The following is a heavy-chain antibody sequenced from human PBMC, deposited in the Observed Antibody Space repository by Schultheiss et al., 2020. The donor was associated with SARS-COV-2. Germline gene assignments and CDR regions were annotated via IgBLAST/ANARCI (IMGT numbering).Heavy chain of an antibody. CDR2: IYSGGST. D-gene: IGHD4-23*01. J-gene: IGHJ6*02. CDR1: GFTVSSNY. CDR3: ARDRKVYGGNPTKRNYYYYYGMDV. Sequence: GGSLRLSCAASGFTVSSNYMSWVRQAPGKGLEWVSVIYSGGSTYYADSVKGRFTISRDNSKNTLYLQMNSLRAEDTAVYYCARDRKVYGGNPTKRNYYYYYGMDVWGQGTTVTVSS. V-gene: IGHV3-66*01.